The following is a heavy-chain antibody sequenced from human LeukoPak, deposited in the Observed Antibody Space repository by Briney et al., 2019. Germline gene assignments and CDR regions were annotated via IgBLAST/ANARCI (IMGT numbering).Heavy chain of an antibody. CDR3: ARGYYDSSGYYHFDY. V-gene: IGHV1-46*01. CDR2: INPSGGST. J-gene: IGHJ4*02. Sequence: ASVKVSCKASGYTFTSYGISWVRQAPGQGLEWMGIINPSGGSTSYAQKFQGRVTMTRDTSTSTVYMELSSLRSEDTAVYYCARGYYDSSGYYHFDYWGQETLVTVSS. D-gene: IGHD3-22*01. CDR1: GYTFTSYG.